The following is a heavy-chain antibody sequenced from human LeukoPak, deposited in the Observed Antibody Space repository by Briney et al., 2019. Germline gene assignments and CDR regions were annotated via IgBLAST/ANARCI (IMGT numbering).Heavy chain of an antibody. D-gene: IGHD3-16*01. CDR1: GFTFSSYE. V-gene: IGHV3-21*01. J-gene: IGHJ4*02. Sequence: PGGSLRLSCVTSGFTFSSYEMNWVRQAPGKGLEWVSAISSSSTYIYYADSVKGRFTISRDNAKNSLYLQMNSLRAEDTATYYCARGFYDYVWGELDYWGQGTLVTVSS. CDR3: ARGFYDYVWGELDY. CDR2: ISSSSTYI.